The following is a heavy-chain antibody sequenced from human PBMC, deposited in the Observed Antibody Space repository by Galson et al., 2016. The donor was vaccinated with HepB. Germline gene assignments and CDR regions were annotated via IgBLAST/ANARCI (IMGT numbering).Heavy chain of an antibody. J-gene: IGHJ6*01. D-gene: IGHD3-10*01. Sequence: SLRLSCAASGFTFTSYWIHWVRQVPGEGLVWVSRINSDGSSTHYADSVKGRFTISRDNAKNTVYLQMNSLRVEDTAVYYCAGVGVIPYYYYGMDVWGQGTMVIVSS. CDR2: INSDGSST. CDR1: GFTFTSYW. CDR3: AGVGVIPYYYYGMDV. V-gene: IGHV3-74*01.